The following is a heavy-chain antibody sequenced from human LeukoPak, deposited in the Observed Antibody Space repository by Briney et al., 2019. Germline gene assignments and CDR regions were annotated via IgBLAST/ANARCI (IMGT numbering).Heavy chain of an antibody. Sequence: GRSLRLSCAASGFTFSSYGMHWVRQAPGKGLEWVAVIWYDGSNKYYADSVKGRFTIFRDNSKNTLYLQMNSLRAEDTAVYYCARDCYYGSGSYCYYYGMDVWGKGTTVTVSS. CDR3: ARDCYYGSGSYCYYYGMDV. CDR1: GFTFSSYG. D-gene: IGHD3-10*01. CDR2: IWYDGSNK. J-gene: IGHJ6*04. V-gene: IGHV3-33*01.